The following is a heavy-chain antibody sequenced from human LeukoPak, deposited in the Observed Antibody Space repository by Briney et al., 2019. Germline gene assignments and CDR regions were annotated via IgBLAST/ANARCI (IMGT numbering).Heavy chain of an antibody. D-gene: IGHD6-19*01. J-gene: IGHJ4*02. CDR2: ISWNSGSI. V-gene: IGHV3-9*01. CDR1: GFTFDDYA. Sequence: GGSLRLSCAASGFTFDDYAMHWVRQAPGKGLEWVSGISWNSGSIGYADSVKGRFTISRDNAKNSLYLQMNSLRAEDTALYYCAKETVAGRDYWGQGTLVTVSS. CDR3: AKETVAGRDY.